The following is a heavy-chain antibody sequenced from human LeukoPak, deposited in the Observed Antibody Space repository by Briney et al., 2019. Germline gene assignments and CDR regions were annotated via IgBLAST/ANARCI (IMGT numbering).Heavy chain of an antibody. CDR2: IYYSGST. Sequence: SQTLSPTCTVSGGSISSGSYYWGWIRQHPGKGLEWIGYIYYSGSTYYNPSLKSRVTISVDTSKNQFSLKLSSVTAADTAVYYCARDHLFCSGGNCYWTGFDYWGQGTLVTVSS. J-gene: IGHJ4*02. D-gene: IGHD2-15*01. CDR3: ARDHLFCSGGNCYWTGFDY. CDR1: GGSISSGSYY. V-gene: IGHV4-31*03.